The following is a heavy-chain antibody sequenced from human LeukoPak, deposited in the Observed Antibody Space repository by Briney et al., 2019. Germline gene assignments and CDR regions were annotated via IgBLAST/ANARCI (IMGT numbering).Heavy chain of an antibody. Sequence: PGGSLRLSCAASGFTFSSYGMHWVRQAPGKGLEWVAAIWYDGSNKYYADSVKGRFTISRDNSKNTLYLQMNSLRAEDTAVYYCARPTTVTNEGYFDYWGQGTLVTVSS. D-gene: IGHD4-17*01. J-gene: IGHJ4*02. CDR2: IWYDGSNK. V-gene: IGHV3-33*01. CDR3: ARPTTVTNEGYFDY. CDR1: GFTFSSYG.